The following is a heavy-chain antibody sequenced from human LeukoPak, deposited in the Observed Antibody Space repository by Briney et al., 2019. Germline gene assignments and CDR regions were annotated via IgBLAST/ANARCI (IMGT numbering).Heavy chain of an antibody. CDR2: ITSGSSYI. J-gene: IGHJ4*02. D-gene: IGHD5-12*01. CDR3: AKYSGYDSEGDNYFDY. Sequence: NPGGSLRLSCAASGFTFSSYNMNWVRQAPGKGLEWVSSITSGSSYIYYADSVKGRFTISRDNAKNSLYLQMNSLRAEDTAVYYCAKYSGYDSEGDNYFDYWGQGTLVTVSS. V-gene: IGHV3-21*04. CDR1: GFTFSSYN.